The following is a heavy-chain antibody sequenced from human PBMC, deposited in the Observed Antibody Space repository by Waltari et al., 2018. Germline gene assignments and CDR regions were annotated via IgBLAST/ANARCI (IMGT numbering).Heavy chain of an antibody. V-gene: IGHV3-30-3*01. CDR1: GFTFSGYA. CDR2: ISYDGSNK. Sequence: QVQLVESGGGVVQPGRSLRLSWPASGFTFSGYALHWVRKAPGKGLELVAVISYDGSNKYYADSVKGRFTISRDNSKNTLYLQMNSLRAEDTAVYYCARASALTGFGLDYWGQGTLVTVSS. D-gene: IGHD3-9*01. CDR3: ARASALTGFGLDY. J-gene: IGHJ4*02.